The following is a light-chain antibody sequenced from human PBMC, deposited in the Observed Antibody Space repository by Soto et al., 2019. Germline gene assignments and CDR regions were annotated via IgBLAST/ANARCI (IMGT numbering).Light chain of an antibody. CDR2: GAS. J-gene: IGKJ1*01. CDR1: QSVSSN. Sequence: VMTQSPDSLSVSPGERATLACRASQSVSSNLAWYQQKLGQAPRLLIYGASTRATGISARFSGSGSGTEFTRTISSLQSEDFAIYYCQQYKNWPRTFGQGTRWIS. CDR3: QQYKNWPRT. V-gene: IGKV3-15*01.